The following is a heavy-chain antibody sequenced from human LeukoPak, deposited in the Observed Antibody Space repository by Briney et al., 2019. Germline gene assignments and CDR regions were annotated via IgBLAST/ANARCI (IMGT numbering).Heavy chain of an antibody. CDR1: GFTFNTYS. D-gene: IGHD1-26*01. J-gene: IGHJ5*02. Sequence: GGSLRLSCAASGFTFNTYSMSWVRQAPGKGLEWVSIISRASESIFYADSVKGRFTISRDNAKNSLYLQMNDLRAEDTAAYYCARGATDTTRWFGPWGQGTLVTVSS. CDR2: ISRASESI. CDR3: ARGATDTTRWFGP. V-gene: IGHV3-21*01.